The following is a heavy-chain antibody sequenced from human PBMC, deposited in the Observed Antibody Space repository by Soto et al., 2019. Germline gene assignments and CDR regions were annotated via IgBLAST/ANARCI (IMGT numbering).Heavy chain of an antibody. CDR2: IYHSGST. CDR1: GGSISSSNW. J-gene: IGHJ3*01. CDR3: AKGYGEYAPTAAFDV. Sequence: SETLSLTCAVSGGSISSSNWWSWVRQPPGKGLEWIGEIYHSGSTNYNPSLKSRVTISVDKSKNQFSMRLTSVTPADTAVYFCAKGYGEYAPTAAFDVWGPGTMVTVSS. V-gene: IGHV4-4*02. D-gene: IGHD4-17*01.